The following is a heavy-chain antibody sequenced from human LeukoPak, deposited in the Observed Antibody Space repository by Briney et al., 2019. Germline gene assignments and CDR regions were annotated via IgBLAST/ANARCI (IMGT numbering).Heavy chain of an antibody. CDR1: GFTFSSNW. CDR2: AKGDGSST. CDR3: VRDGVGAPPFDY. J-gene: IGHJ4*02. D-gene: IGHD1-26*01. Sequence: GGSLRLSCADSGFTFSSNWMHWIRQAPGKGLVWVSRAKGDGSSTSYADSEKGRFTISRDNAKNTLFLQMNSLRAEDTAVYYCVRDGVGAPPFDYWGQGTLVTVSS. V-gene: IGHV3-74*01.